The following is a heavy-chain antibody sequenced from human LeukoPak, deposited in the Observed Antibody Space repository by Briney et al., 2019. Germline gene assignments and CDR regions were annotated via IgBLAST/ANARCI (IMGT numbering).Heavy chain of an antibody. D-gene: IGHD3-22*01. CDR1: GFTFSSYS. V-gene: IGHV3-21*01. CDR2: ISSSSSYI. J-gene: IGHJ4*02. CDR3: ARDSLDYYDSSGYYTH. Sequence: GSLRLSCAASGFTFSSYSMNWVRQAPGKGLEWVSSISSSSSYIYYADSVKGRFTISRDNTKNSLYLQMNSLRAEDTAVYYCARDSLDYYDSSGYYTHWGQGTLVTVSS.